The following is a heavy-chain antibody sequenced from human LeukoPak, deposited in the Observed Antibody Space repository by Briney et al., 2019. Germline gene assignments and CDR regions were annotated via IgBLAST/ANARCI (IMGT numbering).Heavy chain of an antibody. V-gene: IGHV3-64*05. Sequence: AETLRLSCSASGVSISSTTMHWVWIPHQTGMGFVSIVSSIWSGTSYANSSKGRCTIICDNSKNTLYFQMLTPGGAATAVDYCVKDWWLRLFYYFDSWAQGPLATVSS. J-gene: IGHJ4*02. CDR2: VSSIWSGT. D-gene: IGHD5-12*01. CDR3: VKDWWLRLFYYFDS. CDR1: GVSISSTT.